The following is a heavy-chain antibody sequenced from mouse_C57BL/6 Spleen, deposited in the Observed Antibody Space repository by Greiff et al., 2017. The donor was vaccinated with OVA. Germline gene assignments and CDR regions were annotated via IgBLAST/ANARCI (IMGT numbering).Heavy chain of an antibody. CDR3: AKNWGKALYAMDY. Sequence: VMLVESGPGLVQPSQSLSITCTVSGFSLTSYGVHWVRQSPGKGLEWLGVIWRGGSTDYNAAFMSRLSITKDNSKSQVFFKMNSLQAYDTAIYCCAKNWGKALYAMDYWGQGTSVTVSS. V-gene: IGHV2-5*01. J-gene: IGHJ4*01. CDR1: GFSLTSYG. CDR2: IWRGGST. D-gene: IGHD1-3*01.